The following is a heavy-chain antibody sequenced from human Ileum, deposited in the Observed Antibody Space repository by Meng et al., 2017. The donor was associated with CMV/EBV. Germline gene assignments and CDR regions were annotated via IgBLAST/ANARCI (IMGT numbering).Heavy chain of an antibody. CDR2: FSRTGAI. J-gene: IGHJ4*02. CDR1: GFTFSSYA. CDR3: ARDDAWAFDF. D-gene: IGHD2-2*01. V-gene: IGHV3-48*03. Sequence: QLVGSWGAVVNLGGSLGSYGAASGFTFSSYAMNWVRQAPGKGLEWIAYFSRTGAIAYADSVKGRFTISRDNAKNSLYLQMNSLRAEDTAFYYCARDDAWAFDFWGQGTLVTVSS.